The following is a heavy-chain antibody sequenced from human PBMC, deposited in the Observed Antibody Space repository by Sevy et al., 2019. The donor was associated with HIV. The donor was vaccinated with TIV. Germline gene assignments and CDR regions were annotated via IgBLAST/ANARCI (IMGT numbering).Heavy chain of an antibody. V-gene: IGHV3-23*01. CDR1: GFTFSKYS. Sequence: GGYLRLSCAASGFTFSKYSMSWVRQPPGKGLERVSTLSFGCGEINYADSVKGRFTISRVNSKSSVYLQMNNLRPEDTAVYYCAREGCTKPHDYWGQGTLVPVSS. CDR2: LSFGCGEI. D-gene: IGHD2-8*01. J-gene: IGHJ4*02. CDR3: AREGCTKPHDY.